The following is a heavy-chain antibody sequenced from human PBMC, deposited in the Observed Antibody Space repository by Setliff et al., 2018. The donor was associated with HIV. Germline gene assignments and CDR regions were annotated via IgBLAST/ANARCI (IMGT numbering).Heavy chain of an antibody. CDR2: IYHSGST. Sequence: PSETLSLTCGVSGDSIIGIHWWDWVRQPPGKGLEWIGEIYHSGSTNYNPSLKSRVTISVDKSQNQFSLKLNSVTAADTAVYYCARSLWLGDIQHWGQGTLVTVSS. J-gene: IGHJ1*01. CDR3: ARSLWLGDIQH. V-gene: IGHV4-4*02. CDR1: GDSIIGIHW. D-gene: IGHD2-21*01.